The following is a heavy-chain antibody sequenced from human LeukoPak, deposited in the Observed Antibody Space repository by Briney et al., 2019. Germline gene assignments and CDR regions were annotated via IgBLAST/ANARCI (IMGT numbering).Heavy chain of an antibody. CDR3: ARVPTQSSSIAGAGVNWFDP. V-gene: IGHV1-2*02. J-gene: IGHJ5*02. CDR1: GYTFTGYY. CDR2: INPNSGGT. D-gene: IGHD6-13*01. Sequence: ASVKVSCKASGYTFTGYYMHWVRQAPGQGLEWMGWINPNSGGTNYAQKFQGRVTMTRDTSISTAYMELSRLRSDDTAVYYCARVPTQSSSIAGAGVNWFDPWGQGTLVTVSS.